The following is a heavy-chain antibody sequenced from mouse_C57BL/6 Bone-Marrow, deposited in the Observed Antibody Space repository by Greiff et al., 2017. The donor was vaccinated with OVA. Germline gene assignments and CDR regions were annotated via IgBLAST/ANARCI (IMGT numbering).Heavy chain of an antibody. V-gene: IGHV5-16*01. J-gene: IGHJ1*03. D-gene: IGHD1-1*01. CDR1: GFTFSDYY. CDR3: ARDYYGNGYFDV. CDR2: INYDGSST. Sequence: EVKLMESEGGLVQPGSSMKLSCTASGFTFSDYYMAWVRQVPEKGLEWVANINYDGSSTYYLDSLKSRFIISRDNAKNILYLQMSSLKSEDTATYYCARDYYGNGYFDVWGTGTTVTVSS.